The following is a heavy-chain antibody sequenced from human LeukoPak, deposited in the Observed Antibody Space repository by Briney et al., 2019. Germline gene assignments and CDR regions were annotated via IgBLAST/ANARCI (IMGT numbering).Heavy chain of an antibody. Sequence: PGGSLRLSCSASGFTFSTSAIHWVRQAPGKGLEYVSAISSNGGSTYCAGSVKGRFTISRDNSKNTLSLQMSSLRHEDTAVYYCVKLPYSDTSAYYVDYWGQGTLVTVSS. CDR3: VKLPYSDTSAYYVDY. CDR2: ISSNGGST. V-gene: IGHV3-64D*06. CDR1: GFTFSTSA. D-gene: IGHD3-22*01. J-gene: IGHJ4*02.